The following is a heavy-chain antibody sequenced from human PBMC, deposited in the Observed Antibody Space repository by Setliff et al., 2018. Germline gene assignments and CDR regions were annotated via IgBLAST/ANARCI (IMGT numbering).Heavy chain of an antibody. Sequence: SETLSLTCSVSGASISTTYYYWDWIRQSPEKGLEWIGTIYQNGITYYNPSVKSQVTISVDKSKNQFSLSLRSVTAADTAVYYCATDGPVLNGDYISWGQGTLVTVSS. V-gene: IGHV4-39*07. CDR1: GASISTTYYY. J-gene: IGHJ5*02. CDR2: IYQNGIT. CDR3: ATDGPVLNGDYIS. D-gene: IGHD3-10*01.